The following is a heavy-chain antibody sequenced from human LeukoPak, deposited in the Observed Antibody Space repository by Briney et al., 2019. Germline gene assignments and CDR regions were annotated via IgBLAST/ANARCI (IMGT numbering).Heavy chain of an antibody. J-gene: IGHJ6*03. V-gene: IGHV3-9*01. D-gene: IGHD2-2*02. CDR2: ISWNSGSI. CDR3: AKDMVRYCSSTSCYSPMDV. CDR1: GFTFDDYA. Sequence: GGSLRLSCAASGFTFDDYAMHWVRQAPGKGQEWVSGISWNSGSIGYADSVKGRFTISRDNAKNSLYLQMNSLRAEDTALYYCAKDMVRYCSSTSCYSPMDVWGKGTTVTVSS.